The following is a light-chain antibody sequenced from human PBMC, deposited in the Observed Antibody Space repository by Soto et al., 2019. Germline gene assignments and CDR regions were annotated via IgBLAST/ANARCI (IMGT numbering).Light chain of an antibody. Sequence: EIVLTQSPGTLSLSPGERATLSCRASQSSSNNYLAWYQQTPGQAPRLVISGAFNRATGITDRFSGSGSGKDFTLTISRLEPEEFALYYCQQYGSSPPLPFGGGTNVEMK. CDR3: QQYGSSPPLP. J-gene: IGKJ4*01. CDR1: QSSSNNY. CDR2: GAF. V-gene: IGKV3-20*01.